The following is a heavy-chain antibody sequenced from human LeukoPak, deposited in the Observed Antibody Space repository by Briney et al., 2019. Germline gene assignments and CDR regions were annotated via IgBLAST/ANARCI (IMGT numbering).Heavy chain of an antibody. J-gene: IGHJ4*02. CDR2: IYYSGST. CDR1: GGSISSYY. D-gene: IGHD5-24*01. Sequence: SETLSLTCTVSGGSISSYYWSWIRQPPGKGLEWIGYIYYSGSTNYNPSLKSRVTISVDTSKNQFSLKLSSVTAADTAVYYCARVSEMATSYYFDYWGQGTLVTVSS. CDR3: ARVSEMATSYYFDY. V-gene: IGHV4-59*01.